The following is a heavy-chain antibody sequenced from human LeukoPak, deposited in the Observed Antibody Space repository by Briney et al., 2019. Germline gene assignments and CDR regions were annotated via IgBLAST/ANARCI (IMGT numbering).Heavy chain of an antibody. J-gene: IGHJ2*01. Sequence: PSETLSLTCTVSSGSINSYYWNWIRQPPGKGLEWIGRIYSSGSTNYSPSLKSRVTISVDTSKNQFSLKLSSVTAADTAVYYCARVPSWYFDLWGRGTLVTVSS. CDR1: SGSINSYY. CDR2: IYSSGST. V-gene: IGHV4-59*01. CDR3: ARVPSWYFDL.